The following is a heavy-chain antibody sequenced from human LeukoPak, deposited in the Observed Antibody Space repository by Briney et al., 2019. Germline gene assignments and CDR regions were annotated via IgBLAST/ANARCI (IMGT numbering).Heavy chain of an antibody. CDR1: GFTFSSYA. CDR3: ARVGQQLDRGYYYYYGMDV. CDR2: ISYDGSNK. J-gene: IGHJ6*02. Sequence: PGRSLRLACAASGFTFSSYAMHWVRQAPGKGLEWVAVISYDGSNKYYADSVKGRFTISRDNSKNTLYLQMNSLRAEDTAVYYCARVGQQLDRGYYYYYGMDVWGQGTTVTVSS. D-gene: IGHD6-13*01. V-gene: IGHV3-30-3*01.